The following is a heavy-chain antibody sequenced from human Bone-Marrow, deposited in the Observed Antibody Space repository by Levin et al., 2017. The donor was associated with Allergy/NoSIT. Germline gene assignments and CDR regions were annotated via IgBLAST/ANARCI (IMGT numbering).Heavy chain of an antibody. D-gene: IGHD2-21*02. Sequence: GGSLRLSCAASGFTLDDYALHWVRQVPGKGLEWVAGISWNSDRLGYADSVKGRFTISRDNDKKSLYMQITSLRPEDTAMYFCARDSSRDWYGDAFDFWGRGTMVTVSS. CDR1: GFTLDDYA. J-gene: IGHJ3*01. V-gene: IGHV3-9*01. CDR2: ISWNSDRL. CDR3: ARDSSRDWYGDAFDF.